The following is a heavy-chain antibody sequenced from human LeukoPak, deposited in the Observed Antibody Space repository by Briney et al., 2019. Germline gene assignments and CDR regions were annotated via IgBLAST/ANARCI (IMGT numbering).Heavy chain of an antibody. CDR1: GGSISSYS. V-gene: IGHV4-4*07. Sequence: SETLSLTCTVSGGSISSYSWSWIRQPAGKGLEWIGRIYTSGSTNYNPSLKSRATMSLDTSKNQFSLKVTSVTAADTAVYYCARGRKGRYDSSSYYYNYYMDVWGKGTTVTVSS. D-gene: IGHD3-22*01. CDR3: ARGRKGRYDSSSYYYNYYMDV. J-gene: IGHJ6*03. CDR2: IYTSGST.